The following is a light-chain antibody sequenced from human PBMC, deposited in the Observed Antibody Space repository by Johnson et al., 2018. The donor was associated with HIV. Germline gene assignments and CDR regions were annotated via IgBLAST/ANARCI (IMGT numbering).Light chain of an antibody. CDR2: ENN. Sequence: QLVLTQPPSVSAAPGQKVTVSCSGSSSNIGSNYVSWYQQLPGTAPKLLIYENNKRPSGIPDRFSGSKSGTSATLGITGLQTGDEADDYCGTWDSSLSAFYVFGTGTKITVL. CDR1: SSNIGSNY. J-gene: IGLJ1*01. CDR3: GTWDSSLSAFYV. V-gene: IGLV1-51*02.